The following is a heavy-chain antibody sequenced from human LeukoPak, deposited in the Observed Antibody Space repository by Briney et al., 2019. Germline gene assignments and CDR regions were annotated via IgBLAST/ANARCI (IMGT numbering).Heavy chain of an antibody. Sequence: PGGSLRLSCAASGFIYRVYYMSGIRHAPGKGGEWVAYISDRGSYTNYADPVRGGFTISRDNAKKSLLMQMTDLRPEEAAVYYCARTVGRGRGGHFDYWGEGALVTVSS. D-gene: IGHD4-23*01. CDR2: ISDRGSYT. CDR1: GFIYRVYY. CDR3: ARTVGRGRGGHFDY. V-gene: IGHV3-11*03. J-gene: IGHJ4*02.